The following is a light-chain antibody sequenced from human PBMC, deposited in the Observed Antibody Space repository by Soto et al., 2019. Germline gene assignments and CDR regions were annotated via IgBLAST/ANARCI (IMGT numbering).Light chain of an antibody. CDR2: DAS. V-gene: IGKV1-5*01. Sequence: DSQMTQSTSTLSASVGDRVTITCRASQSISSWLAWYQQKPGKAPKLLIYDASSLESGVPSRFSGSGSGTEFTLTISSLQPDDFATYYCQQYNSYSPSWTFGQGTKVDIK. CDR1: QSISSW. J-gene: IGKJ1*01. CDR3: QQYNSYSPSWT.